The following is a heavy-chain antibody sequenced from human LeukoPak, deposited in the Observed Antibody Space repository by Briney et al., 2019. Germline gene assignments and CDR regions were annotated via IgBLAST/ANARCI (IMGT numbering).Heavy chain of an antibody. V-gene: IGHV4-59*01. J-gene: IGHJ3*02. CDR3: ARDSTPNGDYAFDI. CDR2: IYYSGST. Sequence: KPSETLSLTCTVSGGSISSYYWSWIRQPPGKGLEWIGYIYYSGSTNYNPSLKSRVTISVDTSENQFSLKLSSVTAADTAVYYCARDSTPNGDYAFDIWGQGTMVTVSS. D-gene: IGHD4-17*01. CDR1: GGSISSYY.